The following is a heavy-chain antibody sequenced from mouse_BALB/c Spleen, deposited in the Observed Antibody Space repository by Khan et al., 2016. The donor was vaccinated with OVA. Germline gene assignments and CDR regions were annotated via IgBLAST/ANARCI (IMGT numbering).Heavy chain of an antibody. D-gene: IGHD2-14*01. V-gene: IGHV2-6-4*01. J-gene: IGHJ4*01. Sequence: VELVESGPGLVAPSQSLSITCTVSGFSLSRYNIHWVRQPPGKGLEWLGMIWGGGGTDYNSTLKSRLSIRKANSTSQVLLKMNSLQTDDTAMYFCARAYYRYDGDYAMDYWGQGTSVTVSS. CDR2: IWGGGGT. CDR3: ARAYYRYDGDYAMDY. CDR1: GFSLSRYN.